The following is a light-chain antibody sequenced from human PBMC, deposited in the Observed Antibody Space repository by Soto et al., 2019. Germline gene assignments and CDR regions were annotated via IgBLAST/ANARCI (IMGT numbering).Light chain of an antibody. V-gene: IGKV3-11*01. Sequence: EIVLTQPPATLSSFPADRVTLSCRASQYINTRLAWYQHRPGQAPRLLIYQTSIRAAGIPARFSASGSGTDFTLTISDVQPEDFALYYCHQRQSWPRTFGQGTKVDIK. CDR2: QTS. J-gene: IGKJ1*01. CDR3: HQRQSWPRT. CDR1: QYINTR.